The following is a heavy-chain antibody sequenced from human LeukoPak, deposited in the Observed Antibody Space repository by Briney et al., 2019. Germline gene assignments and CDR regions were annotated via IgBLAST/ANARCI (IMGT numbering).Heavy chain of an antibody. J-gene: IGHJ4*02. CDR3: ARHRIVAVVPAAIGWHFDY. V-gene: IGHV4-39*01. D-gene: IGHD2-2*01. CDR2: IYYSGST. CDR1: GGSISSSSYY. Sequence: SETLSLTCTVSGGSISSSSYYWGWIRQPPGKGLEWIGSIYYSGSTYYNPSLKSRVTISVDTSKNQFSLKLSSVTAADTAVYYCARHRIVAVVPAAIGWHFDYWGQGTLVTVSS.